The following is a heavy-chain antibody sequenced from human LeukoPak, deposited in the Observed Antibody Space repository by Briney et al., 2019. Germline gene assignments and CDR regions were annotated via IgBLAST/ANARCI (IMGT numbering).Heavy chain of an antibody. D-gene: IGHD5-18*01. CDR3: ARDFSYPEPGPSDAFDI. V-gene: IGHV3-53*01. CDR1: GFTVSSNY. CDR2: IYSGGST. Sequence: PGGSLRLSCAASGFTVSSNYMSWVRQAPGKGLEWVSVIYSGGSTYYADSVKGRFTISRDNSKNTLYLQMNSLRAEDTAVYYCARDFSYPEPGPSDAFDIWGQGTMVTVSS. J-gene: IGHJ3*02.